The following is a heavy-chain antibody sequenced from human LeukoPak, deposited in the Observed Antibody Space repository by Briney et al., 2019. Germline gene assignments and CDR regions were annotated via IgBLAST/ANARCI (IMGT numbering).Heavy chain of an antibody. J-gene: IGHJ6*03. V-gene: IGHV3-7*01. Sequence: GGSLRLSCVASGSTVSRYWMSWVRQAPGKGLEWVANIKEDGSEKNYADSVKGRFTISRDNARNSVYLEMNSLRAEDTAVYYCARDQHYLYCMDVWGKGTTVTVSS. CDR3: ARDQHYLYCMDV. CDR2: IKEDGSEK. CDR1: GSTVSRYW.